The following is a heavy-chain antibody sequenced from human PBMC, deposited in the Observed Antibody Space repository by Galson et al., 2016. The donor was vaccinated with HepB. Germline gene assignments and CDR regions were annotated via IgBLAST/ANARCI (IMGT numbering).Heavy chain of an antibody. J-gene: IGHJ4*02. CDR2: IKQDGSAK. Sequence: SLRLSCAASGFTFSSYWMNWVRQAPGKGLEWVAIIKQDGSAKYYVDSLKGRFTISRDNAKNSLYLQMSSLRPKDTAVYYCALGQGFLADSWGQGTLVTVSS. CDR3: ALGQGFLADS. V-gene: IGHV3-7*05. CDR1: GFTFSSYW.